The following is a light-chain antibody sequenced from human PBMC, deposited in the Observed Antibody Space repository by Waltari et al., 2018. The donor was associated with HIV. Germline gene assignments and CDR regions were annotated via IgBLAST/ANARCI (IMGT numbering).Light chain of an antibody. V-gene: IGKV3-20*01. Sequence: EIVLTQSPGTLSLSPGEGATLSCRASQSVSSNSIAWYQQKPSQAPRLLIYGASSRATGIPDRFSSSGSGTDFTLTISRLEPEDFAVYWYQQYGDSPETFGQGTKVEIK. CDR3: QQYGDSPET. J-gene: IGKJ1*01. CDR2: GAS. CDR1: QSVSSNS.